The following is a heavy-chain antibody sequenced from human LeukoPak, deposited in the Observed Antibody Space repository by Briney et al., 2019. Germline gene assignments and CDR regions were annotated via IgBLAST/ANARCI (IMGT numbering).Heavy chain of an antibody. V-gene: IGHV1-69*13. J-gene: IGHJ4*02. Sequence: SVKVSCKASGGTFSSYAISWVRQAPGQGVEWMGGIIPIFGTANYAQKFQGRVTITADESTSTAYMELSSLRSEDTAVYYCASSGSSCSSTSCYSPFDYWGQGTLVTVSS. CDR3: ASSGSSCSSTSCYSPFDY. CDR2: IIPIFGTA. CDR1: GGTFSSYA. D-gene: IGHD2-2*01.